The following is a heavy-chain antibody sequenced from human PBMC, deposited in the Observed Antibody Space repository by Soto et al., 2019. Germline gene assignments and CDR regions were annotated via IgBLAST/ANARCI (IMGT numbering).Heavy chain of an antibody. CDR2: IYYSGST. CDR3: ARGEYGDYVQSY. CDR1: GGSISSGGYY. V-gene: IGHV4-31*03. D-gene: IGHD4-17*01. J-gene: IGHJ4*02. Sequence: QVQLQESGPGLVKPSQTLSLTCTVSGGSISSGGYYWSWIRQHPGKGLEWIGYIYYSGSTYYNPFLKSRVTISVDTSKNQFYLKLSSVTAADTAVYYCARGEYGDYVQSYWGQGTLVTVAS.